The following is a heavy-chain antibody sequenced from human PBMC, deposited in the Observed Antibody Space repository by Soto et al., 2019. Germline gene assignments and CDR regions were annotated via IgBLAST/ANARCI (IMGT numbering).Heavy chain of an antibody. D-gene: IGHD1-26*01. CDR2: IWYDGSNK. V-gene: IGHV3-33*01. CDR3: ARDVSTRELLGATNWFDP. CDR1: GVTLSSYG. Sequence: GGSLGLSCTASGVTLSSYGMHWVRQAPGKGLEWVAVIWYDGSNKYYADSVKGRFTISRDNSKNTLYLQMNSLRAEDTAVYYCARDVSTRELLGATNWFDPWGQGTLVTVSS. J-gene: IGHJ5*02.